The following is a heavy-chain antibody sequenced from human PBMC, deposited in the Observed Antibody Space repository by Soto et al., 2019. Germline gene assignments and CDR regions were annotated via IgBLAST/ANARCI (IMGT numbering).Heavy chain of an antibody. D-gene: IGHD6-13*01. CDR3: ARDQGIAAAGRSNRWFDP. V-gene: IGHV4-4*07. CDR1: GGSISSYY. J-gene: IGHJ5*02. CDR2: IYTSGST. Sequence: SETLSLTCTVSGGSISSYYWSWIRQPAGKGLEWIGRIYTSGSTNYNPSLKSRVTMSVDTSKNQFSLKLSSVTAADTAVYYCARDQGIAAAGRSNRWFDPWGQGTLVTVSS.